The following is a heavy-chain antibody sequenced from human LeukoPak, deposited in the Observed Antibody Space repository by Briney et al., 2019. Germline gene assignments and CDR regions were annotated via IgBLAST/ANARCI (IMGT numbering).Heavy chain of an antibody. Sequence: ASVNVSFKASGGTFSSYAISWVRQAPGQGREWMGGIIPILGTANYAQKFHGRVTITTDESTSTDYMEMSSLRSEDTAVYYCARGRLHPPYSFDSWGQGTLVTASS. D-gene: IGHD2-15*01. CDR3: ARGRLHPPYSFDS. J-gene: IGHJ4*02. V-gene: IGHV1-69*05. CDR2: IIPILGTA. CDR1: GGTFSSYA.